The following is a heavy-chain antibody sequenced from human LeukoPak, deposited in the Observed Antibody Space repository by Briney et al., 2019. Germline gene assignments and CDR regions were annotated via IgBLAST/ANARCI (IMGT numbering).Heavy chain of an antibody. D-gene: IGHD1-7*01. J-gene: IGHJ3*02. CDR2: ISSSSSYI. CDR3: ARGRPVLQLLWGAFDI. CDR1: GFTFSSYS. V-gene: IGHV3-21*01. Sequence: GGSLRLSCAASGFTFSSYSMNWVRQAPGKGLEWVSSISSSSSYIYYVDSVKGRFTISRDNAKNPLYLQMNSLRAEDTAVYYCARGRPVLQLLWGAFDIWGQGTMVTVSS.